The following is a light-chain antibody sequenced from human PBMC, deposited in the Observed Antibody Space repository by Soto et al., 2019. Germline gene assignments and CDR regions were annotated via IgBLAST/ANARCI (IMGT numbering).Light chain of an antibody. V-gene: IGLV2-11*01. Sequence: QSALTQPRSVSGSPGHSVTISCTGTSSDVGGYNYVSWYQQHPGKAPKLMIYDVSKRPSGVPGRFSGSKSGNTASLTISGLQAEDEADYCCCSYAGSYTYVFGTGTKVTVL. CDR1: SSDVGGYNY. CDR3: CSYAGSYTYV. J-gene: IGLJ1*01. CDR2: DVS.